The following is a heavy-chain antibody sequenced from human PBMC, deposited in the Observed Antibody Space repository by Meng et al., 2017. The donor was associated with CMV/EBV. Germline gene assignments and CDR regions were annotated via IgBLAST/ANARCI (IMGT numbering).Heavy chain of an antibody. CDR2: RSSSSSYI. CDR1: AFTFSSYT. CDR3: ARGSTNCIDH. D-gene: IGHD2-2*01. J-gene: IGHJ4*02. V-gene: IGHV3-21*01. Sequence: GGSLRPSCAASAFTFSSYTMNWVRQAPGKGLGWVSSRSSSSSYIYYADSVRGRFTISRDNAENSLYLQMNSLRAEDTAVYYCARGSTNCIDHWGQGTLVTVSS.